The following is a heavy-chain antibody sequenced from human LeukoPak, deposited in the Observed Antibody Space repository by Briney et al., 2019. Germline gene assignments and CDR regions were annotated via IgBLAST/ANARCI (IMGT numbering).Heavy chain of an antibody. CDR1: GGSISSSSYY. CDR2: IYYSGST. CDR3: ARGPYGSSWFVDY. D-gene: IGHD6-13*01. V-gene: IGHV4-39*07. Sequence: SETLSLTCTVSGGSISSSSYYWGWIRQPPGKGLEWIGSIYYSGSTYYNPSLKSRVTISVDKSKNQFSLKLSSVTAADTAVYYCARGPYGSSWFVDYWGQGTLVTVSS. J-gene: IGHJ4*02.